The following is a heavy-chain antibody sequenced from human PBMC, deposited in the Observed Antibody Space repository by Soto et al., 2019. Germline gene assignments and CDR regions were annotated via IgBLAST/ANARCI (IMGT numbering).Heavy chain of an antibody. V-gene: IGHV3-11*01. CDR3: ARAWKIEKFGVISMSKGLYV. CDR1: GFIFSDYY. CDR2: SSNRDRST. D-gene: IGHD3-3*01. Sequence: QVQLVESGGGLVKPGGSLRLSCAASGFIFSDYYMTWIRQAPGKGLEWLSCSSNRDRSTYYADSVKDRFVVSKDNAKNLVYLQMNSLSAEDTAVYFCARAWKIEKFGVISMSKGLYVWGQGTTVTVSS. J-gene: IGHJ6*02.